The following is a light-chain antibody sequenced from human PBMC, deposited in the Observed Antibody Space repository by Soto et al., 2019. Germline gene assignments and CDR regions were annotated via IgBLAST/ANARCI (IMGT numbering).Light chain of an antibody. J-gene: IGKJ1*01. Sequence: ESVLTQSPGTLSLSPGERATLSCRASQSVSSSFLAWYQLKPGQAPRLLIYGASSRATGIPDRFSGSGSGTDFTLTISRLEPEDFAVYYWLQYDSSPWTFGQGTKVEIK. CDR2: GAS. CDR3: LQYDSSPWT. CDR1: QSVSSSF. V-gene: IGKV3-20*01.